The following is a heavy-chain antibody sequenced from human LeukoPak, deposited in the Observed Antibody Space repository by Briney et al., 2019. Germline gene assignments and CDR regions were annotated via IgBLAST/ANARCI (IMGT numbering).Heavy chain of an antibody. CDR2: IKRIIDGGTT. CDR3: AAQGGSGDLRY. V-gene: IGHV3-15*01. Sequence: KSGGSLRLSCAAYGFTFSNTWMNWVRQAPGKGVEWVGRIKRIIDGGTTDYAAPVKGRFTVSRDDSINTLYLQMSSLKTEDTAVYYCAAQGGSGDLRYWGQGTLVTVSS. J-gene: IGHJ4*02. CDR1: GFTFSNTW. D-gene: IGHD4-17*01.